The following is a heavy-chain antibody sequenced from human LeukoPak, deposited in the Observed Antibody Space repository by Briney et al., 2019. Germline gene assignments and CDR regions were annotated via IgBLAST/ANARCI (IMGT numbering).Heavy chain of an antibody. J-gene: IGHJ3*01. D-gene: IGHD3-10*01. CDR3: AKDVPYGSGYTAFDF. V-gene: IGHV3-9*01. Sequence: GGSLRLSCAASGFTFDDYAMHWVRQAPGKDLEWVSGISWNSGSIGYADSVKGRFTISRDNAKNSLYLQMNSLRAEDTALYYCAKDVPYGSGYTAFDFWGQGTMVTVSS. CDR2: ISWNSGSI. CDR1: GFTFDDYA.